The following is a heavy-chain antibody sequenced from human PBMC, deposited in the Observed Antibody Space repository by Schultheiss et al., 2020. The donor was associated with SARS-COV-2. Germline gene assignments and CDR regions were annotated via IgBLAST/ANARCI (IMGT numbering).Heavy chain of an antibody. J-gene: IGHJ6*03. D-gene: IGHD6-19*01. V-gene: IGHV4-59*11. CDR2: MSCSGAT. CDR1: GGAISIHS. CDR3: ASGRVPDYLDV. Sequence: SETLSLTCTVSGGAISIHSWSWIRQPPGKRLGWTGYMSCSGATNRNPSLKSRVTMSVDTSKNQFSLKLSSVTAADTAVYYCASGRVPDYLDVWGKGTTVTVSS.